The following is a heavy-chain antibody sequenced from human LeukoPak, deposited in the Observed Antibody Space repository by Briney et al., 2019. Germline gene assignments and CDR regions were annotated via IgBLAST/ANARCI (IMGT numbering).Heavy chain of an antibody. D-gene: IGHD6-6*01. CDR2: ISGSGGST. Sequence: GGSLRLSCAASGFTFSSYAMSWVRQAPGKGLEWVSAISGSGGSTYYADSVKGRFTISRDNSKNTLYLQMNSLRAEDTAVYYCGYSSSSLGPGWYYFDYWGQGTLVTVS. CDR1: GFTFSSYA. V-gene: IGHV3-23*01. J-gene: IGHJ4*02. CDR3: GYSSSSLGPGWYYFDY.